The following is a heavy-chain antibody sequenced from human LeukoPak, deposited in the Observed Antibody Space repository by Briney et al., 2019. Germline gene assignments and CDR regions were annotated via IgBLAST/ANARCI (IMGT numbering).Heavy chain of an antibody. J-gene: IGHJ4*02. CDR2: ISDIGSI. CDR3: AGHHPRNTVDF. Sequence: SETLSLTCTVSGGSISSYYWSWIRQAPGKGLEWIAYISDIGSINYNPSLKSRVTISLDTSKNQFSLKLSSVTAADTAVYYCAGHHPRNTVDFWGQGTLVTVSS. V-gene: IGHV4-59*08. CDR1: GGSISSYY. D-gene: IGHD2/OR15-2a*01.